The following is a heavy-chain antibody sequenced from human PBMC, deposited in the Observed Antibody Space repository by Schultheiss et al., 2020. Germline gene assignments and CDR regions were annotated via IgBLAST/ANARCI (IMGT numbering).Heavy chain of an antibody. Sequence: SETLSLTCTVSGGSISSGGYYWSWIRQHPGKGLEWIGYIYYSGSTYYNPSLKSRVTISVDTSKNQFSLKLSSVTAADTAVYYCAREESSGWYTYFDYWGQGTLVTVSS. J-gene: IGHJ4*02. CDR2: IYYSGST. V-gene: IGHV4-31*03. CDR1: GGSISSGGYY. D-gene: IGHD6-19*01. CDR3: AREESSGWYTYFDY.